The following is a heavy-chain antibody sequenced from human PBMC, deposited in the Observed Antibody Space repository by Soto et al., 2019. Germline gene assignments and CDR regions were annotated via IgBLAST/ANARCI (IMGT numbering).Heavy chain of an antibody. Sequence: ASVKVSCKASGYTFTSYGISWVRQAPGKGFEWMGGFDPEDGETIYAQKFQGRVTMTEDISTDTAYMELSSLRSEDTAVYYCATDKGYSGYDPIVWGQGTLVTVSS. D-gene: IGHD5-12*01. J-gene: IGHJ4*02. CDR1: GYTFTSYG. CDR3: ATDKGYSGYDPIV. V-gene: IGHV1-24*01. CDR2: FDPEDGET.